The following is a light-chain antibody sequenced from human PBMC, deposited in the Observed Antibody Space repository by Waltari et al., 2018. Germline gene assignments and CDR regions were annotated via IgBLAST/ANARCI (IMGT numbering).Light chain of an antibody. CDR3: QQYSNWPLT. CDR1: QSVSSE. V-gene: IGKV3-15*01. J-gene: IGKJ4*01. CDR2: GAS. Sequence: ETVMTQSPGTLSVSPGDRVTLSCRASQSVSSELAWYQQKPGHTPRLLIYGASTGVTAIPARFSGSGAGTEFTLTISSLQPADFAVYYCQQYSNWPLTFGGGTKVEVK.